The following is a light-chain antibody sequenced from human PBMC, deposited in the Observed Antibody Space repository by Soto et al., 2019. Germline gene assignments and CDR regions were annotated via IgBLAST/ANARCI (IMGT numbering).Light chain of an antibody. V-gene: IGLV2-14*01. Sequence: QSDLTQPASVSGSPGQSIPISCTGTSSYVGGYNYVSWYQQYPGKAPKLMIYDVSSRPSGVSNRFSGSKSGNTASLTISGLQAEDEADYYCSSYTNGGTSVFGTGTKVTVL. CDR3: SSYTNGGTSV. CDR1: SSYVGGYNY. CDR2: DVS. J-gene: IGLJ1*01.